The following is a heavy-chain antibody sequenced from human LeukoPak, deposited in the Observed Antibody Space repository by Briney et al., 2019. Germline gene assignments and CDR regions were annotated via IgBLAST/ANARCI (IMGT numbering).Heavy chain of an antibody. Sequence: SETLSLTCTVSGDSIGSHYWSWIRQPPGKGLEWIGYIFYIGSTNYNPSLKSRVTISVDTSKNQFSLKLNSVTAADTAVYYCARDYYDSRGEAFDIWGQGTMVTVSS. V-gene: IGHV4-59*11. J-gene: IGHJ3*02. D-gene: IGHD3-22*01. CDR3: ARDYYDSRGEAFDI. CDR1: GDSIGSHY. CDR2: IFYIGST.